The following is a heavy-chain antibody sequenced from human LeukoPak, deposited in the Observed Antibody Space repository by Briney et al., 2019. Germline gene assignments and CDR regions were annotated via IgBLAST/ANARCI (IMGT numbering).Heavy chain of an antibody. D-gene: IGHD2-15*01. V-gene: IGHV3-23*01. Sequence: PGGSLRLSCAASGFTFSSYAMSWVRQAPGKGLKWVSAISGSGGSTYYADSVKGRFTISRDNSKNTLYLQMNSLRAEDTAVYYCAKVRGYCSGGSCYSSYFQHWGQGTLVTVSS. CDR3: AKVRGYCSGGSCYSSYFQH. J-gene: IGHJ1*01. CDR2: ISGSGGST. CDR1: GFTFSSYA.